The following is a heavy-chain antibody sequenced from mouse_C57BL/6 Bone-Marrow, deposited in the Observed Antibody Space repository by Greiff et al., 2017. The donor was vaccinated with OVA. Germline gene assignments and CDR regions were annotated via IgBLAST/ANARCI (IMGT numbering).Heavy chain of an antibody. CDR2: IYPRSGNT. D-gene: IGHD2-5*01. J-gene: IGHJ3*01. Sequence: VQRVESGAELARPGASVKLSCKASGYTFTSYGISWVKQRTGQGLEWIGEIYPRSGNTYYNEKFKGKATLTADKSSSTAYMELRSLTSEDSAVEFCARGGFYYSNYFVAYWGQGTLVTVSA. V-gene: IGHV1-81*01. CDR1: GYTFTSYG. CDR3: ARGGFYYSNYFVAY.